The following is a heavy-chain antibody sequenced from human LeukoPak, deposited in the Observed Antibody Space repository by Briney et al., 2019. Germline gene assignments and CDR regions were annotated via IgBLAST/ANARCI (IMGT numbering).Heavy chain of an antibody. D-gene: IGHD3-10*01. CDR1: GFTFSDYY. CDR2: ISSSGSTI. CDR3: ARGPYGSGSYYNGPDY. Sequence: GGSLRLSCAASGFTFSDYYMSWIRQAPGKGLEWVLYISSSGSTIYYADSVKGRFTISRDNAKNSLYLQMNSLRAEDTAVYYCARGPYGSGSYYNGPDYWGQGTLVTVSS. J-gene: IGHJ4*02. V-gene: IGHV3-11*01.